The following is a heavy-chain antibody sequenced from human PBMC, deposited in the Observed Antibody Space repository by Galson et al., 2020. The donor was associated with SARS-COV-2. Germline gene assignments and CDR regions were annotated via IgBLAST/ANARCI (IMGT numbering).Heavy chain of an antibody. J-gene: IGHJ3*02. CDR1: GGSIDSGGYS. V-gene: IGHV4-30-2*01. Sequence: SETLSLTCAVSGGSIDSGGYSWTWIRQPPGKGLEWIGYIYHSGTSYYNPSLKSRLTLSVDRPKNQFSLKLSSVTAADTAVYYCTRLKPHEFWRKGAFDIWGPGATVTVSS. CDR3: TRLKPHEFWRKGAFDI. CDR2: IYHSGTS. D-gene: IGHD3-3*01.